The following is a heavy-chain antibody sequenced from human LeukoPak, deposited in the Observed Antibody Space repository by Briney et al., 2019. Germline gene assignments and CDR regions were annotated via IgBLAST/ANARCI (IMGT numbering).Heavy chain of an antibody. CDR1: GYTFTSYG. Sequence: ASMKVSCKASGYTFTSYGISWVRQAPGQGLEWMGWIRGYNGNTNYAQKLQGRVTMTTDTSTSTAYMELRSLRSDDTAVYSCARDQGSLWYFDLWGRGTLVTVSS. CDR3: ARDQGSLWYFDL. CDR2: IRGYNGNT. V-gene: IGHV1-18*01. D-gene: IGHD3-10*01. J-gene: IGHJ2*01.